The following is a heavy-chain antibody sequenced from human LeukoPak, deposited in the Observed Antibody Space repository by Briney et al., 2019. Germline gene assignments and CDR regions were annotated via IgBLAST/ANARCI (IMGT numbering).Heavy chain of an antibody. J-gene: IGHJ6*02. V-gene: IGHV3-21*01. CDR3: ARDLYYYYGMDV. Sequence: GGSLRLSCAASGFTFSSYSMNWVRQAPGKGLEWVSSIGSSSSYIYYADSVKGRFTISRDNAKNSLYLQMNSLRAEDTAVYYCARDLYYYYGMDVWGQGTTVTVSS. CDR1: GFTFSSYS. CDR2: IGSSSSYI.